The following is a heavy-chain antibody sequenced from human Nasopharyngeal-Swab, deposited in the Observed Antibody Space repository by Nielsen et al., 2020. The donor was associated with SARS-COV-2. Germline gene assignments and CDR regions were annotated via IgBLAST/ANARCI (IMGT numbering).Heavy chain of an antibody. D-gene: IGHD3-10*01. CDR3: ARDRGGLLWFGELPTYFDY. Sequence: WIRQPPGKGLEWVSYISSSGSTIYYADPVKGRFTISRDNAKNSLYLQMNSLRAEDTAVYYCARDRGGLLWFGELPTYFDYWGQGTLVTVSS. J-gene: IGHJ4*02. CDR2: ISSSGSTI. V-gene: IGHV3-48*03.